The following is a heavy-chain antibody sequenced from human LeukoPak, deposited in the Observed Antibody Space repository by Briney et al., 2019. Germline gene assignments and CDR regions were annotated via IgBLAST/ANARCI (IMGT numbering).Heavy chain of an antibody. CDR3: ATVRDEFDY. Sequence: GGSLRLSCAASGFTFSSYEMNWVRQAPEKGLEWLSYISSSGSTIYYADSVKGRFTSSRDNTKNSLYPQMNSLRAEDTAVYYCATVRDEFDYWGQGILVTVSS. CDR1: GFTFSSYE. J-gene: IGHJ4*02. D-gene: IGHD5-24*01. V-gene: IGHV3-48*03. CDR2: ISSSGSTI.